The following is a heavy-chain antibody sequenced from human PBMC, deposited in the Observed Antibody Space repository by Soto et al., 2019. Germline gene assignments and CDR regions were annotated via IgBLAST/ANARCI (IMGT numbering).Heavy chain of an antibody. Sequence: ASVKVSCKASGGTFSSYAISWVRQAPGQGLEWMGGIIPIFGTANYAQKFQGRVTITADKSTSTAYMELSSPRSEDTAVYYCAREPAKNYYDSSGYHDAFDIWGQGTMVTVSS. D-gene: IGHD3-22*01. V-gene: IGHV1-69*06. CDR2: IIPIFGTA. CDR3: AREPAKNYYDSSGYHDAFDI. CDR1: GGTFSSYA. J-gene: IGHJ3*02.